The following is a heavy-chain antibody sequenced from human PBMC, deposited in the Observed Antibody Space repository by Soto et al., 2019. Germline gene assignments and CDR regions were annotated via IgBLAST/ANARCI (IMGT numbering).Heavy chain of an antibody. D-gene: IGHD4-17*01. Sequence: GASVKVSCKASGYTFTSYYMHWVRQAPGQGLEWMGIINPSGGSTSYAQKFQGRVTMTRDTSTSTVYMELSSLRSEDTAVYYCASTSNYGDPAYGMDVWGQGTTVTVSS. CDR1: GYTFTSYY. CDR3: ASTSNYGDPAYGMDV. V-gene: IGHV1-46*01. J-gene: IGHJ6*02. CDR2: INPSGGST.